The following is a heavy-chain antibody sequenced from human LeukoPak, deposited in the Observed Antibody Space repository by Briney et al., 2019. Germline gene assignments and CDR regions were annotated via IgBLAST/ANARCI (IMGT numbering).Heavy chain of an antibody. CDR2: ISHDGSNK. D-gene: IGHD3-10*01. CDR3: ARGYASESYYNGPGY. J-gene: IGHJ4*02. V-gene: IGHV3-30*03. CDR1: GFTFSSYG. Sequence: GGSLRLSCAASGFTFSSYGMHWVRQAPGEGRGWVGVISHDGSNKYYVDSVKGRFTISRDNSKNTLYLQMNSLRTEDTAVYYCARGYASESYYNGPGYWGQGTLVTVSS.